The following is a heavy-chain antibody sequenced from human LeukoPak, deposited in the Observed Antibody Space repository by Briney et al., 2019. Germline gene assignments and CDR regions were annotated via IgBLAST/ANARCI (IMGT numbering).Heavy chain of an antibody. CDR2: ISSSGSTI. V-gene: IGHV3-48*03. D-gene: IGHD3-22*01. CDR3: ARVLYYYDSSGRGAYDAFDI. J-gene: IGHJ3*02. Sequence: GGSLRLSCAASGFTFSSYEMNWVRQAPGKGLEWVSYISSSGSTIYYADSVKGRFTISRDNAKNSLYLQMNSLRAEDTAVYYCARVLYYYDSSGRGAYDAFDIWGQGTMVTVSS. CDR1: GFTFSSYE.